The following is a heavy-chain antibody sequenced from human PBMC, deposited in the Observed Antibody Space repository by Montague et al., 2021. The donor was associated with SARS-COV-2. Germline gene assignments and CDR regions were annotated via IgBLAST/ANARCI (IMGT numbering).Heavy chain of an antibody. Sequence: SVKISFKVSGYTLTELSMHWVRQAPGKGLEWMGGFDPEDGETIYAQKFQGRVTMTEDTSTDTAYMELSGLRSEDTAVYYCATAAAAAGPNYYYYGMDVWGQGTTVTVSS. CDR1: GYTLTELS. V-gene: IGHV1-24*01. CDR3: ATAAAAAGPNYYYYGMDV. J-gene: IGHJ6*02. CDR2: FDPEDGET. D-gene: IGHD6-13*01.